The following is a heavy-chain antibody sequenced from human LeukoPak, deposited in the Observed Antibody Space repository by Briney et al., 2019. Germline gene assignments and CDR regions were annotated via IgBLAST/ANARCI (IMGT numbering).Heavy chain of an antibody. J-gene: IGHJ6*02. V-gene: IGHV3-33*08. CDR3: AREYSSSWYGYYGMDV. CDR1: GFTVSSNY. D-gene: IGHD6-13*01. Sequence: GGSLRLSCAPSGFTVSSNYMSWVRQAPGKGLEWVAVIWYDGSNKYYADSVKGRFTISRDNSKNTLYLQMNSLRAEDTAVYYCAREYSSSWYGYYGMDVWGQGTTVTVSS. CDR2: IWYDGSNK.